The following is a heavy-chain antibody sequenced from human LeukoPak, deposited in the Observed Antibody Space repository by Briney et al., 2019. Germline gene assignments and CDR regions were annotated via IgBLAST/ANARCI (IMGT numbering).Heavy chain of an antibody. V-gene: IGHV3-48*02. J-gene: IGHJ4*02. CDR1: GFAFTDYP. CDR2: IRTTAEGANYA. CDR3: ATDQRYAFDY. D-gene: IGHD3-9*01. Sequence: GSLRLSCATSGFAFTDYPMNWVRQAPGKGLEWVSNIRTTAEGANYAYYADSVKGRVTISRDDAKNTLYLHMNSLRDDDTAVYYCATDQRYAFDYWGQGILVTVSS.